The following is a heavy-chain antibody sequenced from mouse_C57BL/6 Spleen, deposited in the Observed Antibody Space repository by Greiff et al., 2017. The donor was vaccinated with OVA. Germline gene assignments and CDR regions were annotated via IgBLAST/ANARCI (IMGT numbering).Heavy chain of an antibody. CDR2: ISGGGGNT. J-gene: IGHJ2*01. D-gene: IGHD3-1*01. CDR1: GFTFSSSS. Sequence: EVKLMESGGGLVKPGGSLKLSCAASGFTFSSSSMSWVRQTPEKRLEWVATISGGGGNTYYPDSVKGRVNITRDTAKNTLYLQMSSRRSEDTALDDCARQGNRSCSFDYWGQGTTRTVSS. V-gene: IGHV5-9*01. CDR3: ARQGNRSCSFDY.